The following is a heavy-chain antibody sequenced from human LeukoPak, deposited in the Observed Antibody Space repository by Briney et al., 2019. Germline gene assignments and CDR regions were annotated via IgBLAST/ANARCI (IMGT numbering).Heavy chain of an antibody. CDR1: GGSISSYY. J-gene: IGHJ3*02. CDR3: ARAIPYYDFWSGYTSHAFDI. V-gene: IGHV4-59*12. CDR2: INHSGST. Sequence: PSETLSLTCTVSGGSISSYYWSWIRQPPGKGLEWIGEINHSGSTNYNPSLKSRVTISVDTSKNQFSLKLSSVTAADTAVYYCARAIPYYDFWSGYTSHAFDIWGQGTMVTVSS. D-gene: IGHD3-3*01.